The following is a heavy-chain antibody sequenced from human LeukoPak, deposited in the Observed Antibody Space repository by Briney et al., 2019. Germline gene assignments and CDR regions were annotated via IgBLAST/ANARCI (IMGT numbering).Heavy chain of an antibody. Sequence: PSETLSLTCALYGGSFSGYYWSWIRQPPGKGLEWIGEINHSGSTNYNPSLKSRVTISVDTSKNQFSLKLSSVTAADTAVYYCARGRALRYWGQGTLVTVSS. J-gene: IGHJ4*02. CDR3: ARGRALRY. D-gene: IGHD4-17*01. CDR2: INHSGST. V-gene: IGHV4-34*01. CDR1: GGSFSGYY.